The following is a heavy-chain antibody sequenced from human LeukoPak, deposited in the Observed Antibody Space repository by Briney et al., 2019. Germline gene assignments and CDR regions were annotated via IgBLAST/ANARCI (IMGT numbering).Heavy chain of an antibody. D-gene: IGHD5-18*01. Sequence: GGSLRLSCAASGFTFSSYSMNWVRQAPGEGLEWVSSISSSSSYIYYADSVKGRFTISRDNSKNTLYLQMNSLRAEDTAVYYCAKERDTAMVTIDYWGQGTLVTVSS. J-gene: IGHJ4*02. CDR3: AKERDTAMVTIDY. CDR2: ISSSSSYI. CDR1: GFTFSSYS. V-gene: IGHV3-21*01.